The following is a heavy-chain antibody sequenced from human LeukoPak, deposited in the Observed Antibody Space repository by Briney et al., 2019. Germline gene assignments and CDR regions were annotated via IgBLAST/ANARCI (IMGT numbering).Heavy chain of an antibody. CDR1: GFTFNSYD. CDR3: AKSWSTVTAFDY. D-gene: IGHD4-17*01. Sequence: PGGSLRLSCAASGFTFNSYDMHWVRQAPGKGLEWVTFIRSDGDNKYYADSVKGRFTISRDNSKNTLYLQMNSLRAEDTAVYYCAKSWSTVTAFDYWGQGTLVTVSS. V-gene: IGHV3-30*02. CDR2: IRSDGDNK. J-gene: IGHJ4*02.